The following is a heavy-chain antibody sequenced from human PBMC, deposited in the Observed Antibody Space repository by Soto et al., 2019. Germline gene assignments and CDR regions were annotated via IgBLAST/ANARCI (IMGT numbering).Heavy chain of an antibody. CDR3: ATPPMATLTYYSGMDV. J-gene: IGHJ6*02. CDR1: GGTFSSYA. D-gene: IGHD5-12*01. CDR2: IIPIFGTA. V-gene: IGHV1-69*12. Sequence: QVQLVQSGAEVKKPGSSVKVSCKASGGTFSSYAISWVRQAPGQGLEWMGGIIPIFGTANYAQKFQGRVTITADESTSTAYMALSSLRSEDTAVYYCATPPMATLTYYSGMDVWGQGTTVTVSS.